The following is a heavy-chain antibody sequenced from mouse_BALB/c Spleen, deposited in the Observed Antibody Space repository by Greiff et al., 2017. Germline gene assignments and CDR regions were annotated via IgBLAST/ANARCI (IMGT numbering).Heavy chain of an antibody. D-gene: IGHD2-14*01. V-gene: IGHV2-9-2*01. J-gene: IGHJ3*01. CDR1: GFSLTSYD. CDR3: VRASYRYDDVAWFAY. Sequence: QVQLKESGPGLVAPSQSLSITCTVSGFSLTSYDISWIRQPPGKGLEWLGVIWTGGGTNYNSAFMSRLSISKDNSKSQVFLKMNSLQTDDTAIYYCVRASYRYDDVAWFAYWGQGTLVTVSA. CDR2: IWTGGGT.